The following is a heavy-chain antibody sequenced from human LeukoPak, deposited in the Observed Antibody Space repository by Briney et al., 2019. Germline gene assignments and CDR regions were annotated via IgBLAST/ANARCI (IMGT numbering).Heavy chain of an antibody. CDR3: ARANSHRVEEAFDI. J-gene: IGHJ3*02. D-gene: IGHD4-23*01. CDR1: GGTFSSYA. CDR2: IIPIFGTA. V-gene: IGHV1-69*13. Sequence: SVKVSCKASGGTFSSYAISWVRQAPGQGLEWMGGIIPIFGTANYAQRFQGRVTITADESTSTAYMELSSLRSEDTAVYYCARANSHRVEEAFDIWGQGTMVTVSS.